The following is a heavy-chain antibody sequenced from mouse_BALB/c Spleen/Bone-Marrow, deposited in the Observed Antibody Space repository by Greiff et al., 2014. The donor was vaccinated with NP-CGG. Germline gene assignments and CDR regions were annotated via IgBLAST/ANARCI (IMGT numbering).Heavy chain of an antibody. D-gene: IGHD1-2*01. J-gene: IGHJ2*01. CDR3: ARYCYGFLDY. Sequence: VQLQQSGPGLVAPSQTLSITCTVSGFSLTSYGVHWVRQSPGKGLEWLGVIWAGGSTNYNSALMSRLSISKDNSKSQVFLKMNSLQTEDTAMYYCARYCYGFLDYWGQGTTLTVSS. V-gene: IGHV2-9*02. CDR1: GFSLTSYG. CDR2: IWAGGST.